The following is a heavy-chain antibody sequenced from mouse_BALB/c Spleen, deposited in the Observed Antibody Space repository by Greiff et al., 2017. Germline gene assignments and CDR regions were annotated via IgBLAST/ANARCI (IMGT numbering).Heavy chain of an antibody. CDR3: ARHNYGSSEYFDV. D-gene: IGHD1-1*01. V-gene: IGHV5-9-3*01. CDR1: GFTFSSYA. J-gene: IGHJ1*01. Sequence: DVMLVESGGGLVKPGGSLKLSCAASGFTFSSYAMSWVRQTPEKRLEWVATISSGGSYTYYPDSVKGRFTISRDNAKNTLYLQMSSLRSEDTAMYYCARHNYGSSEYFDVWGAGTTVTVSS. CDR2: ISSGGSYT.